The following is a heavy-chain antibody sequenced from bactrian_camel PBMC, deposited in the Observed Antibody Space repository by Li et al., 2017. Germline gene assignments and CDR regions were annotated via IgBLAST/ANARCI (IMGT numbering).Heavy chain of an antibody. J-gene: IGHJ4*01. D-gene: IGHD3*01. Sequence: HVQLVESGGGSVQAGGSLRLSCAASGYIRARNCMLWFRRAPGGKRVGVASIYPSRGTTFYDDSVKGRFTISRDNAKDTLYLQMNSLKIEDTAVYYCALGSSRQATMTARGKGTEVTVSS. CDR1: GYIRARNC. CDR2: IYPSRGTT. V-gene: IGHV3-2*01.